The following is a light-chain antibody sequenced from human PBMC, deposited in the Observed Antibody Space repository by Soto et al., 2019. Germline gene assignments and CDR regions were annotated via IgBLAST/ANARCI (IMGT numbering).Light chain of an antibody. CDR2: AAS. V-gene: IGKV1-8*01. CDR1: QGISSY. Sequence: AIWMTQSPSSFSASTGDRVTIPCRASQGISSYLAWYQQKPGKAPKLLIYAASTLQSGVPSRFSGSGSGTDFSLTISCLQSEDFATYYCQLYYSYPLTFGGETKVDIK. J-gene: IGKJ4*01. CDR3: QLYYSYPLT.